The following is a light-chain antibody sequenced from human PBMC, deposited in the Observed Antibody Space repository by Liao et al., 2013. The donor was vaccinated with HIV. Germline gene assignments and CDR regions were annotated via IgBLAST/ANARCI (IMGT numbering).Light chain of an antibody. CDR1: DIGSES. V-gene: IGLV3-21*01. J-gene: IGLJ2*01. CDR2: YDS. CDR3: QAWDSSIHVV. Sequence: SYELTQPPSVSVAPGKTARIPCGGNDIGSESVNWYQQKPGQAPVMVISYDSDRPSGIPERFSGSNSGNTATLTISGTQAMDEADYYCQAWDSSIHVVFGGGTKLTVL.